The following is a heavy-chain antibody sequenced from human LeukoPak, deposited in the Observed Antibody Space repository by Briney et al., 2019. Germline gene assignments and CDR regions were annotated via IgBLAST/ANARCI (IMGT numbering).Heavy chain of an antibody. CDR1: GYSVTKYW. Sequence: ESLKISRKSSGYSVTKYWIGWVRQRPGKGLEWMGIIYPGDSDTRYSPSFQGQVTISADKSISTAYLQWNSLKASDTAMYYCARGGHLDYWGQGTLVTVSS. CDR3: ARGGHLDY. J-gene: IGHJ4*02. CDR2: IYPGDSDT. V-gene: IGHV5-51*01. D-gene: IGHD3-16*01.